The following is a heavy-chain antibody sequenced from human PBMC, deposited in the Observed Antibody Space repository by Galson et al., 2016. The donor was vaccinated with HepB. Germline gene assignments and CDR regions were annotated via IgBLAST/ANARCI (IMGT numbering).Heavy chain of an antibody. J-gene: IGHJ4*02. D-gene: IGHD6-25*01. Sequence: ETLSLTCAVSGGSISSSNWWNWVRQPPGKGLEWIGDIYHSGSSNYNPALKSRVTISVDKSNNQFPLKLSSVTAADTAVYYCARGGSRIEASCTFDYWGQGTLVTVSS. CDR2: IYHSGSS. V-gene: IGHV4-4*02. CDR3: ARGGSRIEASCTFDY. CDR1: GGSISSSNW.